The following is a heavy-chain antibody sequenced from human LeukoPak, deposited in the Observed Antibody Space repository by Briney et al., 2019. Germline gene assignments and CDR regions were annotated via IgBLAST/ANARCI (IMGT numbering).Heavy chain of an antibody. Sequence: SQTLSLTCTVCGGSISSGDYYWSWIRQPPGKGLEWIGYIYYSGSTYYNPSLKSRVTISVDTSKNQFSLKLSSVTAADTAVYYCARGDTMAHFDYWGQGTLVTVSS. CDR2: IYYSGST. V-gene: IGHV4-30-4*01. CDR1: GGSISSGDYY. D-gene: IGHD3-10*01. J-gene: IGHJ4*02. CDR3: ARGDTMAHFDY.